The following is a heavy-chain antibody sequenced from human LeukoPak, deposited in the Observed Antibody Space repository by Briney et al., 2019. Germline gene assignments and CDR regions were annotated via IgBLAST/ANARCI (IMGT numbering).Heavy chain of an antibody. CDR2: MNPNSGNT. J-gene: IGHJ3*02. Sequence: ASVKVSCKASGYTFTSYDTNWVRQATGQGLEWMGWMNPNSGNTGYAQKFQGRVTITRNTSISTAYMELSSLRSEDTAVYYCARDGELQTNAFDIWGQGTMVTVSS. V-gene: IGHV1-8*03. CDR1: GYTFTSYD. D-gene: IGHD1-26*01. CDR3: ARDGELQTNAFDI.